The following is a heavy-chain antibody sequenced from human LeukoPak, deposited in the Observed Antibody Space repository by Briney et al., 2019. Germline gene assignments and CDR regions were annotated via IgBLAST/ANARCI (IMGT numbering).Heavy chain of an antibody. D-gene: IGHD6-13*01. Sequence: SETLSLTCTVSGGSISSYYWSWSRQPPGGGGGWGGCIYYIGGTTYNPPLKSRVPISVDTPKNQFSLNRSSLTAADTGVYYCARGRDSSSWYGVGRGLDYWGQGTLVTVSS. J-gene: IGHJ4*02. CDR2: IYYIGGT. CDR1: GGSISSYY. V-gene: IGHV4-59*08. CDR3: ARGRDSSSWYGVGRGLDY.